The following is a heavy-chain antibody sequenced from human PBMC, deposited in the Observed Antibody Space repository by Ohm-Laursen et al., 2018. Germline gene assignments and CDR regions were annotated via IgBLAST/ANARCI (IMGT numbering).Heavy chain of an antibody. CDR2: IGGSGGST. V-gene: IGHV3-23*01. D-gene: IGHD3-22*01. CDR1: GFTFSTYA. J-gene: IGHJ3*01. Sequence: SLRLSCTASGFTFSTYAMSWVRQAPGKGLEWVSGIGGSGGSTYSADSVKGRFTISRDTSKNTVYFQMNSLRAEDTAVYYCARLPNYYDGSDSYRGQDVFHVWGQGTMVTVSS. CDR3: ARLPNYYDGSDSYRGQDVFHV.